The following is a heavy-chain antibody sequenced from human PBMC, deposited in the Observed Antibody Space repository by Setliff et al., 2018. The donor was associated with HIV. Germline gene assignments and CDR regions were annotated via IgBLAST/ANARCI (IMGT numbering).Heavy chain of an antibody. Sequence: SETLSLTCTVSGGSISSTSYYWGWIRQPPGKGLEWIGSIYYSGSTYYNPCLNSRVTILVDTSKNQFSLKLSYVTAADTAVYYCARGITMIVVANYGMDVWGQGTTVTVSS. J-gene: IGHJ6*02. V-gene: IGHV4-39*07. CDR3: ARGITMIVVANYGMDV. D-gene: IGHD3-22*01. CDR2: IYYSGST. CDR1: GGSISSTSYY.